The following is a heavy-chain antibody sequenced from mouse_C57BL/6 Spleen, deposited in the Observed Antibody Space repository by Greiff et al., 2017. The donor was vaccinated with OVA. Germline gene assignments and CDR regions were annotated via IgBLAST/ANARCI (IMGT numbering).Heavy chain of an antibody. V-gene: IGHV1-69*01. CDR1: GYTFTSYW. Sequence: QVQLQQSGAELVMPGASVKLSCKASGYTFTSYWMHWVKQRPGQGLEWIGEIDPSDSYTNYNQKFKGKSTLTVDKSSSTAYMQLSSLTSEDSAVYYCARWSNFRWGYYFDYWGQGTTLTVSS. CDR3: ARWSNFRWGYYFDY. CDR2: IDPSDSYT. J-gene: IGHJ2*01. D-gene: IGHD2-5*01.